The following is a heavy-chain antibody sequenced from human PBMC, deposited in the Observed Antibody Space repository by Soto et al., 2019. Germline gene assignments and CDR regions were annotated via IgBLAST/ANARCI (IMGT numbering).Heavy chain of an antibody. V-gene: IGHV1-24*01. J-gene: IGHJ6*02. CDR3: AKTGSSYGDYAYYYYYGMDV. Sequence: ASVKVSCKVSGYTLTELSMHWVRQAPGKGLEWMGGFDPEDGETIYAQKFQGRVTMTEDTSTDTAYMELSSLRSEDTAVYYCAKTGSSYGDYAYYYYYGMDVWGQGTTVTVSS. D-gene: IGHD4-17*01. CDR2: FDPEDGET. CDR1: GYTLTELS.